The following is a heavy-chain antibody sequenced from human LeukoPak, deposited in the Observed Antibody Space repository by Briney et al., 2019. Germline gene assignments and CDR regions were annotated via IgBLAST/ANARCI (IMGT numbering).Heavy chain of an antibody. D-gene: IGHD3-22*01. J-gene: IGHJ4*02. CDR3: ASLRSWTYYYDSSGYYYV. Sequence: SETLSLTCTVSGGSISSSSYYWGWIRQPPGKGLEWIGSIYDSGSTYYNPSLKSRVTISVDTSKNQFSLKLSSVTAADTAVYYCASLRSWTYYYDSSGYYYVWGQGTLVTVSS. CDR2: IYDSGST. CDR1: GGSISSSSYY. V-gene: IGHV4-39*07.